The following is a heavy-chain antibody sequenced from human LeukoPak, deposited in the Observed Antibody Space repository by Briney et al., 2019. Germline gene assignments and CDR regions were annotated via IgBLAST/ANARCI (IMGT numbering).Heavy chain of an antibody. J-gene: IGHJ3*02. V-gene: IGHV1-69*13. CDR1: GYTFTGYY. CDR2: IIPIFGTA. D-gene: IGHD3-10*01. CDR3: ARDGVRDYYGSGSYYEDAFDI. Sequence: ASVKVSCKASGYTFTGYYMHWVRQAPGQGLEWMGGIIPIFGTANYAQKFQGRVTITADESTSTAYMELSSLRSEDTAVYYCARDGVRDYYGSGSYYEDAFDIWGQGTMVTVSS.